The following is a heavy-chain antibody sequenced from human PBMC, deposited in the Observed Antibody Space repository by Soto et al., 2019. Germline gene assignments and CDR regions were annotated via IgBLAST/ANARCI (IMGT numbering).Heavy chain of an antibody. V-gene: IGHV4-31*02. Sequence: SETLSLTCTVSGGSISIGGYYWSCIRQHPGKGLEWIGYIYYSGSTYYNPSLKSRVTISVDTSKNQFSLKLSSVTAADTAVYYCARVVYSYGSYYYYGMDVWGQGTTVTVSS. D-gene: IGHD5-18*01. CDR1: GGSISIGGYY. CDR2: IYYSGST. CDR3: ARVVYSYGSYYYYGMDV. J-gene: IGHJ6*02.